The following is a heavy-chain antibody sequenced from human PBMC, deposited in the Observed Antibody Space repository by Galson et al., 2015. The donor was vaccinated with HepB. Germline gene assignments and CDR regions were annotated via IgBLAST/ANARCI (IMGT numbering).Heavy chain of an antibody. CDR1: GYTFTSYW. V-gene: IGHV5-51*01. D-gene: IGHD6-13*01. CDR3: ARQGSWHVRY. Sequence: QSGAEVKKPGESLKISCKASGYTFTSYWIGWVRQTPGKGLEWMGIIYPGDSDTTYSPSLQGQVTISVDKSISTAYLQWGSLKASDTGMYYCARQGSWHVRYWGQGTLVTVS. CDR2: IYPGDSDT. J-gene: IGHJ4*02.